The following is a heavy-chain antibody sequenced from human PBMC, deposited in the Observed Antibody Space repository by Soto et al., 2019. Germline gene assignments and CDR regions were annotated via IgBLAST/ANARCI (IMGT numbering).Heavy chain of an antibody. V-gene: IGHV3-23*01. CDR1: EFTFGDYA. CDR3: AQAPWTQPTLMYLSCDF. J-gene: IGHJ4*02. D-gene: IGHD2-8*01. CDR2: IRARGDNT. Sequence: PGGSLRLSCAASEFTFGDYAMTWIRQAPGKGLEWVSTIRARGDNTYYADSVKGRFTISRDNSENTLYLQMSSLRAEDTAIYYCAQAPWTQPTLMYLSCDFWGQGALVNVSS.